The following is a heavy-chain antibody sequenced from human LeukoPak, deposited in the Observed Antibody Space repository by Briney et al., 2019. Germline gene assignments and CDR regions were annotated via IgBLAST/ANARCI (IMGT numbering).Heavy chain of an antibody. CDR3: ARSVISIAAVVGY. Sequence: PGGSLRLSCAASGFTFSSYSMNWVRQAPGKGLEWVSSISSSSSYIYYADSVKGRFTISRDNAKNSLYLQMNSLRAEDTAVYYCARSVISIAAVVGYWGQGTLVTVS. CDR1: GFTFSSYS. D-gene: IGHD6-13*01. CDR2: ISSSSSYI. V-gene: IGHV3-21*01. J-gene: IGHJ4*02.